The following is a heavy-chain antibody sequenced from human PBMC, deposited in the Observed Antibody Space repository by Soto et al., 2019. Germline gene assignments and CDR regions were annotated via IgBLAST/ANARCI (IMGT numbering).Heavy chain of an antibody. D-gene: IGHD3-10*01. J-gene: IGHJ4*02. V-gene: IGHV3-30-3*01. CDR2: ISYDGSNK. Sequence: QVQLVESGVGVVQPGRSLRLSCAASGFTFSSYAMHWVRQAPGKGLEWVAVISYDGSNKYYADSVKGRFTISRDNSKNTLYLQMNSLRAEDTAVYYCARDTHYGSGTVDYWGQGTLVTVSS. CDR3: ARDTHYGSGTVDY. CDR1: GFTFSSYA.